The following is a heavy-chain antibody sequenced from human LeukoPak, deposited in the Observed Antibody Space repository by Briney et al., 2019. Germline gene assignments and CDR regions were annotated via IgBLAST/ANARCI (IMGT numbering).Heavy chain of an antibody. D-gene: IGHD7-27*01. CDR3: ARVGNYYYYYMDV. V-gene: IGHV4-34*01. CDR1: GGSFSGCY. Sequence: SETLSLTCAVYGGSFSGCYWSWIRQPPGKGLEWIGEINHSGSTNYNPSLKSRVTISVDTSKNQFSLKLSSVTAADTAVYYCARVGNYYYYYMDVWGKGTTVTVSS. CDR2: INHSGST. J-gene: IGHJ6*03.